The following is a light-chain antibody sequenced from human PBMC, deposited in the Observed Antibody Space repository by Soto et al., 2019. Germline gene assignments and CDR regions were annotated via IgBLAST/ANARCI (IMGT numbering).Light chain of an antibody. CDR1: NSDIGTTNF. V-gene: IGLV2-23*02. Sequence: QSVLTQPASVSASPGQSITITCTGGNSDIGTTNFVSWYQQYPGKGPKLIIYEVTKRPSGVSTRFAGSRSGTTASLTISGLQAEDEAHYYCSSSLRGVNLVFGGGTKVTVL. CDR3: SSSLRGVNLV. CDR2: EVT. J-gene: IGLJ2*01.